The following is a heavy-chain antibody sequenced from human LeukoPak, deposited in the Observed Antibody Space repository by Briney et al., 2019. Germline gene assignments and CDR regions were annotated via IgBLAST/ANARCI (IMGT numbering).Heavy chain of an antibody. D-gene: IGHD1-1*01. V-gene: IGHV1-8*01. J-gene: IGHJ3*02. Sequence: ASVKVSCKASGYTFTSYDINWVRQATGQGLEWMGWMNPNSGNTGYAQKFQGRVTMTRNTSISTAYMELSSLRSEDTAVYYCARGRTIPGAFDIWGQGTMVTVSS. CDR3: ARGRTIPGAFDI. CDR1: GYTFTSYD. CDR2: MNPNSGNT.